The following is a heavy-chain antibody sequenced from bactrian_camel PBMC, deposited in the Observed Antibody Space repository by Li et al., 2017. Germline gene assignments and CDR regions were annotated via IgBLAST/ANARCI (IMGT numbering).Heavy chain of an antibody. CDR1: AYTPTSVR. J-gene: IGHJ6*01. D-gene: IGHD2*01. V-gene: IGHV3S40*01. CDR3: AAGGPYCYTKLSVRDFTY. Sequence: DVQLVESGGGSVQAGGSLRLNCAFDAYTPTSVRMAWFRQAPGKEREGVARIATGSGNTYYADSVKGRFTISQDNAKNTVYLQMNSLKPEDTAMYYCAAGGPYCYTKLSVRDFTYWGQGTQVTVS. CDR2: IATGSGNT.